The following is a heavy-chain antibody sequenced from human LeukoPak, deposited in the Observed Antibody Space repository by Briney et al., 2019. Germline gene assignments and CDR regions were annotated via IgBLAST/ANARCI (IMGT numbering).Heavy chain of an antibody. CDR3: ATKPQREYCCGGSCQNYYYYGMDV. V-gene: IGHV1-46*03. Sequence: GASVKVSCKASGYTFTSYYMHWVRQAPGQGLEWMGIINPSGGSTSYAQKFQGRVTMTRDTSTSTVYMELSSLRSEDTAVYYCATKPQREYCCGGSCQNYYYYGMDVWGQGTTVTVSS. CDR2: INPSGGST. CDR1: GYTFTSYY. J-gene: IGHJ6*02. D-gene: IGHD2-15*01.